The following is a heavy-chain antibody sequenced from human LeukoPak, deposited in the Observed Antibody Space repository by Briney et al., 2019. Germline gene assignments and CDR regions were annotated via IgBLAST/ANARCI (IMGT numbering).Heavy chain of an antibody. D-gene: IGHD5-24*01. J-gene: IGHJ4*02. CDR1: GFTFTSSA. V-gene: IGHV1-58*02. CDR3: ARVSSEMATIYHY. CDR2: IVVGSGNT. Sequence: ASVKVSCKASGFTFTSSAMQWVRQARGQRLEWIGWIVVGSGNTNYAQKFQERVTITRDMSTSTAYMELSSLRSEDTAVYYCARVSSEMATIYHYWGQGTLVTVSS.